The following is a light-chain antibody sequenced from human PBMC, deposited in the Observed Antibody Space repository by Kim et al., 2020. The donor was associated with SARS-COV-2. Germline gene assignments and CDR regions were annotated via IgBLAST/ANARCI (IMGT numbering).Light chain of an antibody. V-gene: IGLV2-14*04. J-gene: IGLJ2*01. CDR2: DVS. Sequence: GQSLTIACTRPSSDVGRYDFVSWYQQLPGNPPKLIIYDVSSRPSGVSDRFSGSKSGSTASLTISGLRAEDEAHYYCSSFTSSNTRLFGGGTQLTVL. CDR1: SSDVGRYDF. CDR3: SSFTSSNTRL.